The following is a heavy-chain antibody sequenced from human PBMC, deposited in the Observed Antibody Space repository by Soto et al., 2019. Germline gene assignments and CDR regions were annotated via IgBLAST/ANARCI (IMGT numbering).Heavy chain of an antibody. J-gene: IGHJ4*02. CDR2: TYYRSKWYN. Sequence: QALSLTSAISGDSVSSNSAICNWIRQSPSRGLEWLGRTYYRSKWYNNYAESVKGRITINPDTSKNQFSLQLNSVTPEDTAVYYCPTWHFDYWGQGTLVTVSS. CDR1: GDSVSSNSAI. CDR3: PTWHFDY. V-gene: IGHV6-1*01.